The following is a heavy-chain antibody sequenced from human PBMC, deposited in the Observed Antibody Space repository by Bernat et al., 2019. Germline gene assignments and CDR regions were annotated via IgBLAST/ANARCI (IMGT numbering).Heavy chain of an antibody. Sequence: QLQLQESGPGLVKPSETLSLTCTVSGGSISSSSYSWGWIRQPPGKGLEWIGSIYPGGNTYYNPSLKSRVTKSVDTSKNQFSLRLSSVTAADTAVYYCVRHGAPRTLDVFDIWGQGTMVTVSS. CDR2: IYPGGNT. J-gene: IGHJ3*02. CDR1: GGSISSSSYS. V-gene: IGHV4-39*01. CDR3: VRHGAPRTLDVFDI. D-gene: IGHD1-14*01.